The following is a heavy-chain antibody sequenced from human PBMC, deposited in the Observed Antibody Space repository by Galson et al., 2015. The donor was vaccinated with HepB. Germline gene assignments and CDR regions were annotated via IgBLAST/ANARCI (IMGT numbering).Heavy chain of an antibody. V-gene: IGHV4-39*07. CDR1: GGSISSSSYY. Sequence: TLSLTCTVSGGSISSSSYYWGWIRQPPGKGLEWIGSIYYSGSTYYNPSLKSRVTISVDTSKNQFSLKLSSVTAADTAVYYCARVRASPSKIAGNFDYWSQGTLVTVSS. J-gene: IGHJ4*02. CDR3: ARVRASPSKIAGNFDY. CDR2: IYYSGST. D-gene: IGHD1-26*01.